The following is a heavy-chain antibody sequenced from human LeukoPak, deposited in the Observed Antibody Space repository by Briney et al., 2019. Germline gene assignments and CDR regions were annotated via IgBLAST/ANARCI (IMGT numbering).Heavy chain of an antibody. CDR2: ITAYNGNT. D-gene: IGHD6-19*01. CDR1: GYTFTGYY. V-gene: IGHV1-18*04. J-gene: IGHJ4*02. Sequence: ASMKVSCKASGYTFTGYYIHWVRQAPGQGLEWLGLITAYNGNTHYAQKFQGRVTMSTDTSTSTAYMELGSLRSDDTAVYYCARHGRQWLADVTFDYWGQGTLVTVSS. CDR3: ARHGRQWLADVTFDY.